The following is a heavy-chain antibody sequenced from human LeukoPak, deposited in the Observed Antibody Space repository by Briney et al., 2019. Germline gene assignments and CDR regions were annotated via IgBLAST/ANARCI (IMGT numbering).Heavy chain of an antibody. CDR3: ARGFHFYASGTYSGAFDY. D-gene: IGHD3-10*01. CDR2: IRSSSSYI. J-gene: IGHJ4*02. V-gene: IGHV3-21*04. Sequence: GGSLRLSCAASGFTFSSYSMNWVRQAPGKGLEWVSSIRSSSSYIYYADSVKGRFTISRDNSKNTLHLQMDNLRAEDTAVYYCARGFHFYASGTYSGAFDYWGQGTLVTVSS. CDR1: GFTFSSYS.